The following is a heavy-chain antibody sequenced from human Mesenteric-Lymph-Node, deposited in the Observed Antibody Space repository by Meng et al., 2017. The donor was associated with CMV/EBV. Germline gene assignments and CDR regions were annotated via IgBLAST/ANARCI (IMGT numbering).Heavy chain of an antibody. V-gene: IGHV5-51*01. D-gene: IGHD6-19*01. Sequence: GESLKISCEGSGYSFTTYWIAWVRQMPGKGLEWMGIIYPGDSDTRYSPSFQGQVTISADKSISTAYLQWSSLKASNSAMYYCARLSGHLGWLEWGQGTLVTVSS. CDR1: GYSFTTYW. CDR2: IYPGDSDT. J-gene: IGHJ4*02. CDR3: ARLSGHLGWLE.